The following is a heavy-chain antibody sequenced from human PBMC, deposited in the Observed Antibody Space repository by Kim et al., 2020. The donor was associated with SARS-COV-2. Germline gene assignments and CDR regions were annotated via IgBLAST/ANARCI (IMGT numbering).Heavy chain of an antibody. V-gene: IGHV4-39*01. CDR1: GGSIRSSSYY. CDR3: ARSQSGYYFDY. Sequence: SETLSLTCTVSGGSIRSSSYYWAWIRQPPGKGLEWIGSIYYSGSTYYNPSLKSRVTTSVDTSKNQFSLKLSSVTAADTAVYYCARSQSGYYFDYWGQGTLVTVSS. CDR2: IYYSGST. J-gene: IGHJ4*02. D-gene: IGHD3-3*01.